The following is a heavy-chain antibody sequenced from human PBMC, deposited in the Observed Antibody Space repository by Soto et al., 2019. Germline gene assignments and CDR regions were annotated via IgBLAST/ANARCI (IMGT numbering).Heavy chain of an antibody. CDR3: AHSRRGGDCLQSYSSHYYYGMDV. CDR2: IYWDDDK. D-gene: IGHD2-21*02. J-gene: IGHJ6*02. V-gene: IGHV2-5*02. CDR1: GFSLSTGGVG. Sequence: QITLKESGPSLVKPTQTLTLTCTFSGFSLSTGGVGVGWIRQPPGKALDCLAPIYWDDDKRYSPSPRSRLTVTQDTSKNRVVITMTNMDPVDTATYSCAHSRRGGDCLQSYSSHYYYGMDVWGQGTTVTVSS.